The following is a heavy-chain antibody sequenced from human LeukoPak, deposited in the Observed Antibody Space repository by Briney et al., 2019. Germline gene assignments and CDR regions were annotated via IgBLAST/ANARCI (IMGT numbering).Heavy chain of an antibody. CDR1: GFSFSSYA. CDR2: ISGSGGST. J-gene: IGHJ6*03. Sequence: PGGSLRLSCAASGFSFSSYAMNWVRQAPGKGLEWVSAISGSGGSTYYADSVKGRFTISRDNAKNSLYLQMNSLRAEDTAVYYCARVAAKFGVVSGYYYYYMDVWGKGTTVTVSS. CDR3: ARVAAKFGVVSGYYYYYMDV. D-gene: IGHD3-3*01. V-gene: IGHV3-23*01.